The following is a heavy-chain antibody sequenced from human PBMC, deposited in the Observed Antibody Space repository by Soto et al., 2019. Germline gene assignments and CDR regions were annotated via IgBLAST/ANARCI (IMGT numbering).Heavy chain of an antibody. J-gene: IGHJ4*02. D-gene: IGHD2-15*01. V-gene: IGHV1-69*04. CDR3: ARDIEYCSGGSCYLVY. CDR2: IIPILGIA. Sequence: SVKVSWKASGGTFSSYTISWVRKAPGQGLEWMGRIIPILGIANYAQKFQGRVTITADKSTSTAYMELSSLRSEDTAVYYCARDIEYCSGGSCYLVYWGQGTLVTVSS. CDR1: GGTFSSYT.